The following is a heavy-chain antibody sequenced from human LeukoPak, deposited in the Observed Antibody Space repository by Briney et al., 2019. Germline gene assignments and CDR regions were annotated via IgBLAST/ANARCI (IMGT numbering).Heavy chain of an antibody. J-gene: IGHJ5*02. CDR2: IYYSGST. V-gene: IGHV4-30-4*01. CDR1: GASLSSGDYY. Sequence: SQTLSLTCTVSGASLSSGDYYWRWIRQPPGKGLEWVGYIYYSGSTYYNPSLKSRLTISVDTSKNQFSLRVTSVTAADTAVYYCARWAIFGVAWGQGTLVTVSS. D-gene: IGHD3-3*01. CDR3: ARWAIFGVA.